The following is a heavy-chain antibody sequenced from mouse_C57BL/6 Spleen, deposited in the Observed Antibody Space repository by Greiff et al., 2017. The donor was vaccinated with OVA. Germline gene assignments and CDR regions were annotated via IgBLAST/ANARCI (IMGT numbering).Heavy chain of an antibody. D-gene: IGHD1-1*01. CDR3: ARSPYYYGSSYSFFDY. V-gene: IGHV2-9-1*01. CDR2: IWTGGGT. CDR1: GFSLTSYA. J-gene: IGHJ2*01. Sequence: QVQLKESGPGLVAPSQSLSITCTVSGFSLTSYAISWVRQPPGKGLEWLGVIWTGGGTNYNSALKSRLSISKDNSKSQVFLKMNSLQTDNTARYYCARSPYYYGSSYSFFDYWGQGTTLTVSS.